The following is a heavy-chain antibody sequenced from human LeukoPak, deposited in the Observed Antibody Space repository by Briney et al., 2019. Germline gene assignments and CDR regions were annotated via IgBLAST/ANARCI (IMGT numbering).Heavy chain of an antibody. D-gene: IGHD3-3*01. V-gene: IGHV3-53*01. CDR3: ARGRDFWSGYYDY. CDR1: GFTVSSNY. J-gene: IGHJ4*02. Sequence: GGSLSLSCAASGFTVSSNYMSWVREAPGKGLEWVSVLYSGGSTYYADSVKGRFTISRDNSKNTLYLQMNSLRAEDTAVYYCARGRDFWSGYYDYWGQGTLVTVSS. CDR2: LYSGGST.